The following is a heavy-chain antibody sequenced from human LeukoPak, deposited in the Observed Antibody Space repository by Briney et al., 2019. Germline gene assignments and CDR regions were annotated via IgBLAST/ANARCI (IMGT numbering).Heavy chain of an antibody. D-gene: IGHD5-12*01. CDR1: GFTFSSYS. J-gene: IGHJ4*02. CDR3: ARDYEIY. CDR2: IISSSSYI. Sequence: PGGSLRLSCAASGFTFSSYSMNWVRQAPGKGLEWVSSIISSSSYIYYGDSVKGRFTISRDNAKDSLYLQMNSLRAEDTAVYYCARDYEIYWGQGTLVTVSS. V-gene: IGHV3-21*01.